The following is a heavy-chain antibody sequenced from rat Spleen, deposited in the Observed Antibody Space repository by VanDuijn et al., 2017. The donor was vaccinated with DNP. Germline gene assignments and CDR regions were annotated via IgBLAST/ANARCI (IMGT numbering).Heavy chain of an antibody. CDR2: ISYDGGST. CDR1: GFTFSDYY. V-gene: IGHV5-22*01. J-gene: IGHJ4*01. CDR3: ARHGSDGYAMDA. D-gene: IGHD1-12*02. Sequence: EVQLVESGGGLVQPGRSLKLSCAASGFTFSDYYMAWVRQAPTKGLEWVAYISYDGGSTYYGDSVKGRFTISRDNAKSTLYLQMNSLRSEDMATYYCARHGSDGYAMDAWGQGTSVTVSS.